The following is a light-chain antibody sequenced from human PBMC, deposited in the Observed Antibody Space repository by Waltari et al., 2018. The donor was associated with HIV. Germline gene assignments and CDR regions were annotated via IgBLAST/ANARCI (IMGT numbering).Light chain of an antibody. J-gene: IGKJ1*01. CDR3: QQYNNWPQT. CDR2: GAS. V-gene: IGKV3-15*01. Sequence: ETMMTQSQATLSVSPGESATLSCRASQSVSSNLAWYQQKPGQAPRLLIYGASTRATAIPARVSGSGSGTDFTLTISSLQSEDIAIYYCQQYNNWPQTFGQGTKVEIK. CDR1: QSVSSN.